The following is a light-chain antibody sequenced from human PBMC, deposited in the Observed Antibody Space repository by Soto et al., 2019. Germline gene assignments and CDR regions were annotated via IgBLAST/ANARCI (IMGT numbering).Light chain of an antibody. CDR1: QSVSSN. CDR2: GAS. J-gene: IGKJ5*01. V-gene: IGKV3-15*01. CDR3: QQYNNWPSYT. Sequence: EIVMTQSPATLSVSPGERNTLSCRASQSVSSNLAWYQQRPGQAPRLLIYGASTRATGIPARFSGSGSGKEFTLTISSLQSEDFAVYYCQQYNNWPSYTFGQGTRLEIK.